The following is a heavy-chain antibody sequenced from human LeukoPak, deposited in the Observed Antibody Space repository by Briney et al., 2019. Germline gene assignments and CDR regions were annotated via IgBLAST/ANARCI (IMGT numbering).Heavy chain of an antibody. V-gene: IGHV4-34*01. CDR2: INHSGST. CDR1: GGSFSGYY. J-gene: IGHJ3*02. Sequence: PSETLSLTCAVYGGSFSGYYWSWIRQPPGKGLEWIGEINHSGSTNYNPSLKSRVTISVDTSKNQFSLKLSSVTAADTAVYYCAVSGGPHGGHRFRAFDIWGQGTMVTVSS. D-gene: IGHD2-15*01. CDR3: AVSGGPHGGHRFRAFDI.